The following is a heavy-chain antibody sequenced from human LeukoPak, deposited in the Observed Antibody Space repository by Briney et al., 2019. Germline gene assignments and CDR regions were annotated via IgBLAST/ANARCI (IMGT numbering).Heavy chain of an antibody. D-gene: IGHD1-20*01. CDR3: TRPNYYNWNGEDY. J-gene: IGHJ4*02. CDR2: IRSKANSYAT. CDR1: GFTFSGSA. Sequence: GGSLRLSCAASGFTFSGSAMHWVRQASGKGLGWVGRIRSKANSYATAYAASVKGRFTISRDDSKNTAYLHMNSLKTEDTAVYYCTRPNYYNWNGEDYWGQVTLVTVSS. V-gene: IGHV3-73*01.